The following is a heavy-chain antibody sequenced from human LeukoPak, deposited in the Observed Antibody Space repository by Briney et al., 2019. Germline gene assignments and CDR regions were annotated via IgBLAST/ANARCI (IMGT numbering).Heavy chain of an antibody. V-gene: IGHV3-30*02. CDR1: GFTFRSYG. Sequence: PGGTLSLSCAVSGFTFRSYGMHWVRQPPGKGLEWVAFIRYDGSSKYYADSVNGRFTISIDNSKKTLYLQFNILTVDATAVYYCAKDRVTYCGGTSCSFDCWGQGTLVTVSS. CDR2: IRYDGSSK. CDR3: AKDRVTYCGGTSCSFDC. J-gene: IGHJ4*02. D-gene: IGHD2-2*01.